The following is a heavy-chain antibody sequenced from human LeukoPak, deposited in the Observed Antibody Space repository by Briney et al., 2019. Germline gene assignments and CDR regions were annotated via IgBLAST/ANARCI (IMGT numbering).Heavy chain of an antibody. J-gene: IGHJ4*02. CDR3: ARGLSSGRYNYYFDY. CDR2: INPFGGST. V-gene: IGHV1-46*01. Sequence: ASVKVSCKASGYIFTSYDINWVRQATGQGLEWMGIINPFGGSTTYAQKFQGRVTMTRDTSTSTVYMELSSLRSEDTAVYYCARGLSSGRYNYYFDYWGQGTLVTVSS. CDR1: GYIFTSYD. D-gene: IGHD1-26*01.